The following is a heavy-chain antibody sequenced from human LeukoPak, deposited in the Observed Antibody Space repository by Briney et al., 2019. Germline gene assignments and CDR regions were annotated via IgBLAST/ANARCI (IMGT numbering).Heavy chain of an antibody. D-gene: IGHD5-24*01. Sequence: PGGSLRLSCAASGFTFSSYSMNWVRQAPGKGLEWVSYISSSSSTIYYADSVKGRFTISRDNAKNSLYLQMNSLRAEDTAVYYCARDRGAPADYWGQGTLVTVSS. V-gene: IGHV3-48*01. CDR2: ISSSSSTI. CDR1: GFTFSSYS. CDR3: ARDRGAPADY. J-gene: IGHJ4*02.